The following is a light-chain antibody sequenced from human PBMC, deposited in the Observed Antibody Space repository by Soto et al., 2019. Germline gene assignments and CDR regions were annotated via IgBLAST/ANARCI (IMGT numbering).Light chain of an antibody. V-gene: IGKV3-20*01. Sequence: EIVLTQSPGTLSLSPGERATLSCRACQSVSSSYLAWYQQKPGQAPRLLIYGASSRATGIPDRFSGSGSGTDFTLTIRRLEPEIFAVYYCQQYGSSFGGGTKVEIK. CDR2: GAS. CDR1: QSVSSSY. CDR3: QQYGSS. J-gene: IGKJ4*01.